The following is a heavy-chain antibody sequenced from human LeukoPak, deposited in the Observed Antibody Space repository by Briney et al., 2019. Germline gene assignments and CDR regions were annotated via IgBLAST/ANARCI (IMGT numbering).Heavy chain of an antibody. V-gene: IGHV4-39*01. D-gene: IGHD1-26*01. Sequence: PSETPSPPRPFSCGPLSSSPYYLGRIPPPPGKGLEGIGSIYYTGRSYYNPSLKSRVTISVDTSKNQYFLNLNSVTAADTAVYYCARRRGDYYPYFDYWGQGTLVTVSS. CDR1: CGPLSSSPYY. J-gene: IGHJ4*02. CDR3: ARRRGDYYPYFDY. CDR2: IYYTGRS.